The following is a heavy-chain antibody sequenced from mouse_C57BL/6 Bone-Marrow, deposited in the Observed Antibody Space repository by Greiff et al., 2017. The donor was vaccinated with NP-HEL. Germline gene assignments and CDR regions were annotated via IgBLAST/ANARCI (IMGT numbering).Heavy chain of an antibody. V-gene: IGHV8-12*01. J-gene: IGHJ3*01. CDR2: IYWDDDK. Sequence: QVTLKESGPGILQSSQTLSLTCSFSGFSLSTSGMGVSWIRQPSGKGLEWLAHIYWDDDKRYNPSLKLRLTISKDTSKNQVFLKITSGDTADTATYYCARRGSNAWFAYWGQGTLVTVSA. CDR3: ARRGSNAWFAY. CDR1: GFSLSTSGMG. D-gene: IGHD2-5*01.